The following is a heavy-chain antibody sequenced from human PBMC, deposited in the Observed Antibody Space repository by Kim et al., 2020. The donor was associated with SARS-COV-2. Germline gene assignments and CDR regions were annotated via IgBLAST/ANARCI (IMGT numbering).Heavy chain of an antibody. J-gene: IGHJ4*01. Sequence: EEGPFTISKDHSKNTLSLQMNSLRAEDTAVYYCAKDPSPYCGGYCYSFDCWGQGTLVTVSS. V-gene: IGHV3-30*02. D-gene: IGHD2-21*01. CDR3: AKDPSPYCGGYCYSFDC.